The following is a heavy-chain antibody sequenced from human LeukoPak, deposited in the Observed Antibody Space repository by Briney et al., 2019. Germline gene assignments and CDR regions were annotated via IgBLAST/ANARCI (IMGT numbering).Heavy chain of an antibody. Sequence: PGGSLRLSCAASGFTFSNYAMSWVRQAPGKGLEWVSAISGGGGSTYYADSVKGRFTISRDNSKNTLYLQMDSLRAEDTAVYYCAKARFTVTNYFDYWGQGTQVTVSS. CDR1: GFTFSNYA. CDR2: ISGGGGST. CDR3: AKARFTVTNYFDY. D-gene: IGHD4-11*01. J-gene: IGHJ4*02. V-gene: IGHV3-23*01.